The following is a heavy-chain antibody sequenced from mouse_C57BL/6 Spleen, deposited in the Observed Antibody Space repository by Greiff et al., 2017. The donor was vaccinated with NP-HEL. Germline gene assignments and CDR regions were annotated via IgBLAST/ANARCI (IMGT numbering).Heavy chain of an antibody. CDR2: IRNKANGYTT. CDR3: ARFYDYDPWYFDV. CDR1: GFTFTDYY. V-gene: IGHV7-3*01. Sequence: EVKLVESGGGLVQPGGSLSLSCAASGFTFTDYYMSWVRQPPGKALEWLGFIRNKANGYTTEYSASVKGRFTISRDNSQSILYLQMNALRAEDSATYYCARFYDYDPWYFDVWGTGTTVTVSS. D-gene: IGHD2-4*01. J-gene: IGHJ1*03.